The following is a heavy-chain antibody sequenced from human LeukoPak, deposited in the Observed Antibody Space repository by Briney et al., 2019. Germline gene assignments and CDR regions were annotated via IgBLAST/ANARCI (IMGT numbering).Heavy chain of an antibody. CDR1: GFTFSSFA. Sequence: GGSLRLSCAASGFTFSSFAMSWVRQAPGKGLEWVSGIGSGGGITDFADSVKGRFTISRDNSKNTLYLQMDSLRAEDTAVYYCAKPPPTAAGRGFFDYWGQGTLVTVSS. CDR3: AKPPPTAAGRGFFDY. D-gene: IGHD6-13*01. V-gene: IGHV3-23*01. CDR2: IGSGGGIT. J-gene: IGHJ4*02.